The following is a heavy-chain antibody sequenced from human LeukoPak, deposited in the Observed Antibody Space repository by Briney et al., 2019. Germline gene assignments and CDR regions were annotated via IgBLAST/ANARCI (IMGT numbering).Heavy chain of an antibody. Sequence: SETLSLTCTVSGGSISSYYWSWIRQPAGKGLEWIGRIYTSGSTNYNPSLKSRVTISVDTSKNQFSHKLSSVSAADTAVYYCAREGASSVDCWGQGTLVTVSS. J-gene: IGHJ4*02. CDR2: IYTSGST. CDR1: GGSISSYY. CDR3: AREGASSVDC. V-gene: IGHV4-4*07.